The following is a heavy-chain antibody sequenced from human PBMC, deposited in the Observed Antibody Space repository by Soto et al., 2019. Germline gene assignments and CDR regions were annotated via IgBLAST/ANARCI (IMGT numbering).Heavy chain of an antibody. J-gene: IGHJ4*02. CDR2: IYCSGST. V-gene: IGHV4-39*01. CDR3: ARRNTAMHGYYFDY. CDR1: GGSIARSGYF. D-gene: IGHD5-18*01. Sequence: SETLSLTCNVSGGSIARSGYFWSWIRQPPGKRLEWIATIYCSGSTYYSPSLKSRITMSVDTSRNQFSLSLSSVTAADTAVYYCARRNTAMHGYYFDYWGRGTLVTVSS.